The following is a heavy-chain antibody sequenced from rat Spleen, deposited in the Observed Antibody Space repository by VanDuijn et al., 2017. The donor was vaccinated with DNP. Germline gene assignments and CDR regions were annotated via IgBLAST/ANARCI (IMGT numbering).Heavy chain of an antibody. D-gene: IGHD4-3*01. CDR1: GFTFSDYN. CDR2: ISYDGSGT. J-gene: IGHJ2*01. CDR3: VRWNSGHFDY. V-gene: IGHV5-7*01. Sequence: EVQLVESGGGLVQPGRSLKLSCVASGFTFSDYNMAWVRQAPKKGLEWVATISYDGSGTYYRDSVKGRFTISRDNAKSTLYLQMNSLRSEDMATYYCVRWNSGHFDYWGQGVMVTVSS.